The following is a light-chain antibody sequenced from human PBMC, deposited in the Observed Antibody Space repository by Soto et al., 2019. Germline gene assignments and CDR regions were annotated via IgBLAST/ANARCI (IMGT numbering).Light chain of an antibody. CDR2: DNN. Sequence: QAVVTQPPSVSAAPGQKVTISCSGSSSNIGNNYVSWYQQLPGTAPKLLIYDNNKRPSGIPDRFSGSKSGTSATLDITGLQTGDEADYYCGTWDSSLSVVFGGGTKVTVL. CDR3: GTWDSSLSVV. V-gene: IGLV1-51*01. CDR1: SSNIGNNY. J-gene: IGLJ2*01.